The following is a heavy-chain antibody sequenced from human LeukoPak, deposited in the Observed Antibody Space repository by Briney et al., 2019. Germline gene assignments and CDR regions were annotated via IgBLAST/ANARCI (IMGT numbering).Heavy chain of an antibody. CDR2: INWNGGST. CDR1: RFTFSTYW. Sequence: GGSLRLSCAASRFTFSTYWMHWVRQAPGKGLEWVSGINWNGGSTGYADSVKGRFTISRDNAKNSLYLQMNSLRAEDTALYYCARVGIAVYYGSGSYYNYWGQGTLVTVSS. V-gene: IGHV3-20*04. D-gene: IGHD3-10*01. CDR3: ARVGIAVYYGSGSYYNY. J-gene: IGHJ4*02.